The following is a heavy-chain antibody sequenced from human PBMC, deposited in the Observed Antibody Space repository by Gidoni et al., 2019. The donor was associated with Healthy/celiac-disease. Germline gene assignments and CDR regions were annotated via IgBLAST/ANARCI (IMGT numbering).Heavy chain of an antibody. J-gene: IGHJ6*02. CDR3: AREAVVVPAAIGGMDV. V-gene: IGHV4-4*07. CDR2: IYTSGST. Sequence: QVQLPESGPGLAKPSETLSLTCTVSGGPISSYYWSWIRQPAGKGLEWIGRIYTSGSTNYNPSLKSRVTMSVDTSKNQFSLKLSSVTAAGTAVYYCAREAVVVPAAIGGMDVWGQGTTVTVSS. CDR1: GGPISSYY. D-gene: IGHD2-2*01.